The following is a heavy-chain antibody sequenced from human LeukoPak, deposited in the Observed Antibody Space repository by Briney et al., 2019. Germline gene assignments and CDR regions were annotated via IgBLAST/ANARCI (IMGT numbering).Heavy chain of an antibody. V-gene: IGHV4-31*03. D-gene: IGHD4-23*01. CDR2: IYYSGST. Sequence: SETLSLTCTVSGGSISGGGYYWSWIRQHPGKGLEWIGYIYYSGSTYYNPSLKSRVTISVDTSKNQFSLKLSSVTAADTAVYYCASSSDYGGSAPDYWGQGTLVTVSS. J-gene: IGHJ4*02. CDR1: GGSISGGGYY. CDR3: ASSSDYGGSAPDY.